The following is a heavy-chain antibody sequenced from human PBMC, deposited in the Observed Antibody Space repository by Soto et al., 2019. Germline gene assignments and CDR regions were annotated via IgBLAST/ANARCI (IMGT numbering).Heavy chain of an antibody. J-gene: IGHJ5*02. Sequence: SETLSVTCTVSGGSMSRSSHYWGWIRQPPGKGLECIGGIDYSGRTYKNPSLKSRVTMSADTSQNQASLKLRFVPAADTAVYYCARQVPTNTHWFDPWAQGTLVTVSS. V-gene: IGHV4-39*01. CDR1: GGSMSRSSHY. CDR3: ARQVPTNTHWFDP. CDR2: IDYSGRT. D-gene: IGHD1-1*01.